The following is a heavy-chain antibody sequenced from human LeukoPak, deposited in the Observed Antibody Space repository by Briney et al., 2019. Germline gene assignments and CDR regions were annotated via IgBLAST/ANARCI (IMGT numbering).Heavy chain of an antibody. CDR2: IYYSGST. J-gene: IGHJ4*02. CDR1: GGSISSGDYY. Sequence: SETLSLTCTVSGGSISSGDYYWSWIRQPPGKGLEWIGYIYYSGSTYYNPSLKSRVTISVDTSKNQFSLKLSSVTAADTAVYYCARQNYDSSGTDYWGQGTLVTVSS. V-gene: IGHV4-30-4*01. D-gene: IGHD3-22*01. CDR3: ARQNYDSSGTDY.